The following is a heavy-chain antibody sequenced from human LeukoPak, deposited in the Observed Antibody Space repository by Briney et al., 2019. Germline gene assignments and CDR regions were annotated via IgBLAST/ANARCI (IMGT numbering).Heavy chain of an antibody. V-gene: IGHV3-21*01. CDR1: GFTFSSYS. Sequence: GGSLRLSCAASGFTFSSYSMNWVRLAPGKGLEWVSSISSSSSYIYYADSVKGRFIISRDNAKNSLYLQMNSLRAEDTAVYYCATSRAYCGGDCYSDWYFDLWGRGTLVTVSS. CDR3: ATSRAYCGGDCYSDWYFDL. D-gene: IGHD2-21*02. J-gene: IGHJ2*01. CDR2: ISSSSSYI.